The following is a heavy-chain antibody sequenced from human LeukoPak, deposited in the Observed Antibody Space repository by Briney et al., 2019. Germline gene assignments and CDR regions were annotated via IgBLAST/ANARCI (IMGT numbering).Heavy chain of an antibody. V-gene: IGHV3-7*03. CDR3: ARWFGELLGFDY. J-gene: IGHJ4*02. Sequence: GGSLRLSCVAYGFTFSSYWMSWVRQAPGKGLEWVANIKQDGSEKYYVDSVKGRFTISRDNAKNSLYLQMNSLRAEDTAVYYCARWFGELLGFDYWGQGTLVTVSS. D-gene: IGHD3-10*01. CDR2: IKQDGSEK. CDR1: GFTFSSYW.